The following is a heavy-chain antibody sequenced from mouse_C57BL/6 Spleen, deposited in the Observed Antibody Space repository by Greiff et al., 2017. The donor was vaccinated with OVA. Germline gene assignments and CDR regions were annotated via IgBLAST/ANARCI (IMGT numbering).Heavy chain of an antibody. CDR3: ARNYGSSYDGYWYFDG. D-gene: IGHD1-1*01. CDR2: IYPGSGST. V-gene: IGHV1-55*01. CDR1: GYTFTSYW. J-gene: IGHJ1*03. Sequence: QVQLQQPGAELVKPGASVKMSCKASGYTFTSYWITWVKQRPGQGLEWIGDIYPGSGSTNYNEKFKSKATLTVDTSSSTAYMQLSSLTSEDSAVYYCARNYGSSYDGYWYFDGWGTGTTVTVSA.